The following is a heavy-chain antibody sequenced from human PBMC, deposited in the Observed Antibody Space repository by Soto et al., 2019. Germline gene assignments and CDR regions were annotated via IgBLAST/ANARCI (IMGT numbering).Heavy chain of an antibody. D-gene: IGHD5-18*01. CDR3: ARGRRGYSYGPDYYYYGMDV. CDR2: INHSGST. V-gene: IGHV4-34*01. Sequence: SETLSLTCAVYGGSFSGYYWSWIRQPPGKGLEWIGEINHSGSTNYNPSLKSRVTISVDTSKNQFSLKLSSVTAADTAVYYCARGRRGYSYGPDYYYYGMDVWGQGTTVTVSS. J-gene: IGHJ6*02. CDR1: GGSFSGYY.